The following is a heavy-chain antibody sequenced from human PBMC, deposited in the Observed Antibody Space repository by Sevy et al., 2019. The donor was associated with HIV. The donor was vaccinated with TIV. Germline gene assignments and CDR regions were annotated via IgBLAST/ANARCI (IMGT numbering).Heavy chain of an antibody. CDR1: GFTFTYAW. CDR2: IKSKADGGTI. CDR3: STDPIILLLVTDGMDV. D-gene: IGHD2-8*02. V-gene: IGHV3-15*01. Sequence: GGSLRLSCAASGFTFTYAWMTWVRQAPGKGLEWLGRIKSKADGGTIDYAAPVKGRFTISRDDSKNRLYLQMNSLKTEDTGVYYCSTDPIILLLVTDGMDVWGRGTTVTVSS. J-gene: IGHJ6*02.